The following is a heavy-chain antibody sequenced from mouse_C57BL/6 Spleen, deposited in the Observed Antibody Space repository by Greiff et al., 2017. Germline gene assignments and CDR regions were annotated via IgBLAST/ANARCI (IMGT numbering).Heavy chain of an antibody. Sequence: QVQLQQSGAELVRPGASVKLSCKASGYTFTDYYINWVKQRPGQGLEWIARIYPGSGNTYYNEKFKGKATLTAEKSSSTAYMQLSSLTSEDSAVYFCAREGGKGGLDYWGQGTTLTVSS. J-gene: IGHJ2*01. CDR2: IYPGSGNT. CDR3: AREGGKGGLDY. V-gene: IGHV1-76*01. CDR1: GYTFTDYY.